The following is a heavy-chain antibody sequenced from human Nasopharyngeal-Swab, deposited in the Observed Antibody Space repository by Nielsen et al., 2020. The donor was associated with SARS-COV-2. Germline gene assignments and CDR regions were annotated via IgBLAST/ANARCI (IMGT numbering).Heavy chain of an antibody. J-gene: IGHJ4*02. V-gene: IGHV1-69*10. D-gene: IGHD3-16*02. CDR2: IIPILGIA. CDR3: ASSDYVWGSYRYTGAYFDY. Sequence: SVKVSCKASGGTFSSYAIRWVRQAPGQGLEWMGGIIPILGIANYAQKFQGRVTITADKSTSTAYMELSSLRSEDTAVYYCASSDYVWGSYRYTGAYFDYWGQGTLVTVSS. CDR1: GGTFSSYA.